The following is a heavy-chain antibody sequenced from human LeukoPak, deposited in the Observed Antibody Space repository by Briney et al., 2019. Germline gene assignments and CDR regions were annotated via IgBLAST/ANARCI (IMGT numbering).Heavy chain of an antibody. CDR1: GFTLSVYL. CDR3: ARAPQSGFSGFDKNY. V-gene: IGHV3-74*01. CDR2: INSGGSRI. J-gene: IGHJ4*02. D-gene: IGHD5-12*01. Sequence: PGGSLRLSCAASGFTLSVYLMHLVRQAPGKGVVWVSRINSGGSRINYADSVKGRFTICSDNAKNPVYLQMNSLRADDTAVYFCARAPQSGFSGFDKNYWGQGTLVTVSS.